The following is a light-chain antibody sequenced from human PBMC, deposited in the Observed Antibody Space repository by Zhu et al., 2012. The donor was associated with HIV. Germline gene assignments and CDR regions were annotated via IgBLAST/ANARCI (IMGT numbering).Light chain of an antibody. V-gene: IGKV3-20*01. CDR1: QSV. Sequence: EIVLTQSPGTLSLSPGESATLSCRASQSVYSTSTRAIGIPDRFTGSGSGTDFTLVINRLETEDFAIYYCQQHYNLWTFGQGTRLEMK. J-gene: IGKJ1*01. CDR2: STS. CDR3: QQHYNLWT.